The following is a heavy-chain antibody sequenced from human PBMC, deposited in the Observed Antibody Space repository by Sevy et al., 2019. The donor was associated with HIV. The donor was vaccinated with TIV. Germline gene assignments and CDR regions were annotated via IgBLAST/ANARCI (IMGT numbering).Heavy chain of an antibody. CDR1: GFSFSSYG. D-gene: IGHD3-16*01. Sequence: GGSLRLSCAASGFSFSSYGMHWVRQAPGKGLEWMSYIQYDGSNKDYADSVKGRFTISRDNSKNTLYLQMNSLRVEDRGMFYCVKEGGGGGGDHWGQGTLVTVSS. J-gene: IGHJ4*02. CDR3: VKEGGGGGGDH. V-gene: IGHV3-30*02. CDR2: IQYDGSNK.